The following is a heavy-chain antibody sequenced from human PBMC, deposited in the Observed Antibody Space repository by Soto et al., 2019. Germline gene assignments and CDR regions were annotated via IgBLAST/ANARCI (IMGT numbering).Heavy chain of an antibody. CDR1: GDTFSSCA. V-gene: IGHV1-69*10. Sequence: SVKVSCKTSGDTFSSCAISWVRQAPGQGLEWMGGIIPILGTPSYAQKFQGRVTIAADKSTSTAYMELSSLRSEDTAVYYCARERSRYDRSGYYRPDYWGQGTLVTVSS. CDR3: ARERSRYDRSGYYRPDY. D-gene: IGHD3-22*01. CDR2: IIPILGTP. J-gene: IGHJ4*02.